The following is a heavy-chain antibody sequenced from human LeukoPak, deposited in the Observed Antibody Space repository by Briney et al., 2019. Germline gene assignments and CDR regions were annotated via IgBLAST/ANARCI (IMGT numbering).Heavy chain of an antibody. CDR3: ARSGSSSSEWDAFDI. D-gene: IGHD6-6*01. J-gene: IGHJ3*02. Sequence: GESLKISCQGSGYSFTSYWIGWVRQMPGKGLEWMGIIYPGDSDTRYSPSFQGQVTISADKSISTAYLQWSSLKASDTAMYYCARSGSSSSEWDAFDIWGQGTMVTVSS. CDR2: IYPGDSDT. V-gene: IGHV5-51*01. CDR1: GYSFTSYW.